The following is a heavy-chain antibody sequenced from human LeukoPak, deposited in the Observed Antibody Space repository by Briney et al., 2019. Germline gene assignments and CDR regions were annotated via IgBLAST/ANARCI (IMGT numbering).Heavy chain of an antibody. J-gene: IGHJ4*02. CDR1: GFTFSGYE. CDR2: ITSSGST. V-gene: IGHV3-48*03. CDR3: ARARARIFAF. Sequence: GGSLRLSCAASGFTFSGYEMNWVRQAPGKGLEWVSYITSSGSTHYGDSVKGRFTISRDNAKDSLYLQMNSLRAEDTAVYYCARARARIFAFWGQGTLVTVSS.